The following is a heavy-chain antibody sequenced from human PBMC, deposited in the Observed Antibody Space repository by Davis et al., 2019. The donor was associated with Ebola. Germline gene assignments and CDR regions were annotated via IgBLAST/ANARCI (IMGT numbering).Heavy chain of an antibody. CDR3: ARSDTVVYYYGMDV. J-gene: IGHJ6*02. CDR1: GGSISSSSYY. D-gene: IGHD4-11*01. Sequence: MPSETLSLTCTVSGGSISSSSYYWGWIRQPPGKGLEWIGSIYYSGSTYYNPSLKSRVTISVDTSKNQFSLKLSSVTAADTAVYYCARSDTVVYYYGMDVWGQGTTVTVSS. CDR2: IYYSGST. V-gene: IGHV4-39*07.